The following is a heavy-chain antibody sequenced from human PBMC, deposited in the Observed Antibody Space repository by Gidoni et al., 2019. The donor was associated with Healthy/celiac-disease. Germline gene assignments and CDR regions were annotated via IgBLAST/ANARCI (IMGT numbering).Heavy chain of an antibody. CDR2: IWYDGSNK. CDR3: ARVPRKYSSGWYYFDY. D-gene: IGHD6-19*01. J-gene: IGHJ4*02. CDR1: GFTFSSYG. Sequence: QVQLVESGGGVVQPGRSLRLSCAASGFTFSSYGMHWVRPAPGKGLEWVAVIWYDGSNKYYADSVKGRFTISRDNSKNTLYLQMNSLRAEDTAVYYCARVPRKYSSGWYYFDYWGQGTLVTVSS. V-gene: IGHV3-33*01.